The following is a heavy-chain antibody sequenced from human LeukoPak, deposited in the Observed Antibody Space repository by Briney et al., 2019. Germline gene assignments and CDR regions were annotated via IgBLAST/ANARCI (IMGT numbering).Heavy chain of an antibody. J-gene: IGHJ4*02. V-gene: IGHV1-18*01. Sequence: ASVKVSCKASGYTFTSYGISWVRQAPGQGLEWMGWISAYNGNTNYAQKLQGRVTMTTDTSTSTAYMELRSLRSDDTAVYYCARDSTRQQWLGRPYYFEYWGQGTLVTVSS. CDR1: GYTFTSYG. CDR3: ARDSTRQQWLGRPYYFEY. D-gene: IGHD6-19*01. CDR2: ISAYNGNT.